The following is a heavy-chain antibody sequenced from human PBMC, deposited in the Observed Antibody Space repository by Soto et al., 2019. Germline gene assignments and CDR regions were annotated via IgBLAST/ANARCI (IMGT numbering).Heavy chain of an antibody. Sequence: GGSLRLSCAASGFTFSSYGMHWVRQAPGKGLEWVAVISYDGSNKYYADTVKGRFTISRDNSKNTLYLQMNSLRAEDTAVYYCAKGEGYCTNGVCPYMDVWGKGTTVTVSS. J-gene: IGHJ6*03. CDR1: GFTFSSYG. CDR2: ISYDGSNK. CDR3: AKGEGYCTNGVCPYMDV. V-gene: IGHV3-30*18. D-gene: IGHD2-8*01.